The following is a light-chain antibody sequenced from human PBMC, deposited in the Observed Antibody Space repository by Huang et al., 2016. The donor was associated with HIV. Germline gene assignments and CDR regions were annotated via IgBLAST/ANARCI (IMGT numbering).Light chain of an antibody. CDR1: QGISNS. V-gene: IGKV1-NL1*01. J-gene: IGKJ5*01. Sequence: DIQMTQSPSSLSASVGDRVTITCRASQGISNSLAWYQQKPGKAPKLLLYAASRLKSGVPSRCSGSGSGTDYTLTISSRQPEDFATYYCQQYYSTPPITFGQGTRLEMK. CDR2: AAS. CDR3: QQYYSTPPIT.